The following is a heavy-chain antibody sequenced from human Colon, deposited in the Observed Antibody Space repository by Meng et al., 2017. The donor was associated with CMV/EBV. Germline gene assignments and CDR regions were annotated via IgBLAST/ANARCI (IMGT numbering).Heavy chain of an antibody. J-gene: IGHJ4*02. Sequence: LRLCCSVSGISISFYSMQWVRQAPGKGLEWVSSITTSGARIYYADPVKGRFTISRDNTRGTVHLQMNSLGAEDTGVYYCAAYSKGSVYWGQGTLVTVSS. CDR3: AAYSKGSVY. D-gene: IGHD2-15*01. CDR2: ITTSGARI. CDR1: GISISFYS. V-gene: IGHV3-21*01.